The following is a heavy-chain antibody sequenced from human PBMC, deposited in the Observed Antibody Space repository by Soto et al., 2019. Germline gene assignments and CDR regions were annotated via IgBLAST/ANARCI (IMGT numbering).Heavy chain of an antibody. J-gene: IGHJ4*02. CDR3: VRDLDYDIFISYRRPPNFDH. D-gene: IGHD3-9*01. Sequence: GASVKVSCKGSGYTFNNFGLSWVRQAPGQGLEWMGWISAYSGDTKYVQKLQDRVTLTTDTSTSTAYLELRSLRFDDTAVYDCVRDLDYDIFISYRRPPNFDHWGQGTLVTVS. CDR2: ISAYSGDT. CDR1: GYTFNNFG. V-gene: IGHV1-18*01.